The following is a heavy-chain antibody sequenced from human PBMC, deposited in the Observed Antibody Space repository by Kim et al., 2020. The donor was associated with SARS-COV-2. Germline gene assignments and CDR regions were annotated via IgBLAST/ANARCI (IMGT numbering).Heavy chain of an antibody. J-gene: IGHJ4*02. V-gene: IGHV3-30*03. CDR3: ASGGYCSGGTCHPEFDY. CDR2: ISYDGSYK. Sequence: GGSLRLSCAASGFTFSSYGMHWVRQAPGKGLEWVATISYDGSYKYFADSVKGRLTISRDNSKNTLYLQMNSLRPEDTAVYYCASGGYCSGGTCHPEFDYWGQGTLVTVSS. D-gene: IGHD2-15*01. CDR1: GFTFSSYG.